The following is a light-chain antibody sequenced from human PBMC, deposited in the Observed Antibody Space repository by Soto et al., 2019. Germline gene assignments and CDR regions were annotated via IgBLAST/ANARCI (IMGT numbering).Light chain of an antibody. V-gene: IGLV2-14*03. CDR2: DVS. CDR3: SSYRSTSTLGV. CDR1: SSDVGAYTY. J-gene: IGLJ1*01. Sequence: QSVLTQPASVSGSPGQSITISCSGTSSDVGAYTYVSWYQVHPGEPPKFVIYDVSKRPSGVSNRFSGSKSGNTASLTISGLQAEDEGDYYCSSYRSTSTLGVFGTGTKVTVL.